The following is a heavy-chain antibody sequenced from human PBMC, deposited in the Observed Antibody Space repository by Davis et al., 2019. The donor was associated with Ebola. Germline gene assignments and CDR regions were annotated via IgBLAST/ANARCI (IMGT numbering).Heavy chain of an antibody. V-gene: IGHV1-46*01. CDR3: ARERDYVWGTEDGFDY. D-gene: IGHD3-16*01. CDR2: INPSGGST. Sequence: ASVKVSCKASGGTFSSYAISWVRQAPGQGLEWMGIINPSGGSTSYAQKFQGRVTMTRDTSTSTVYMELSSLRSEDTAVYYCARERDYVWGTEDGFDYWGQGTLVTVSS. J-gene: IGHJ4*02. CDR1: GGTFSSYA.